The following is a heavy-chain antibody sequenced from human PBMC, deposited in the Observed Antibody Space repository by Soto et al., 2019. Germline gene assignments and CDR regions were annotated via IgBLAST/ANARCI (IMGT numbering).Heavy chain of an antibody. J-gene: IGHJ4*02. V-gene: IGHV4-59*01. D-gene: IGHD7-27*01. CDR2: IYYTGST. Sequence: QVQLQESGPGLVKPSETLSLTCTVSSGSISTYYWSWIRQPPGKGLEWIGYIYYTGSTNYNPSLKTRVAISMDTSKNQFSLNLRSVTAADTAVYYCAGAPNLAYFDFWGLGTLVTVSS. CDR1: SGSISTYY. CDR3: AGAPNLAYFDF.